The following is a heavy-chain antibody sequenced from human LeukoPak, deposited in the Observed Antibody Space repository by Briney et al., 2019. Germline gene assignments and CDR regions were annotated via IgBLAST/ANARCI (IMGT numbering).Heavy chain of an antibody. J-gene: IGHJ5*02. D-gene: IGHD2-2*01. V-gene: IGHV3-23*01. CDR2: ITSGGTT. CDR1: GFTFSSYS. Sequence: GGSLRLSCAASGFTFSSYSMTWVRQAPGKGLEWVSSITSGGTTFYIESVKGRFTISRDNSQNTVFLQMNSLRADDPAVYYCVKDFGYCISTSCHGSWFDPWGERTLVTVPS. CDR3: VKDFGYCISTSCHGSWFDP.